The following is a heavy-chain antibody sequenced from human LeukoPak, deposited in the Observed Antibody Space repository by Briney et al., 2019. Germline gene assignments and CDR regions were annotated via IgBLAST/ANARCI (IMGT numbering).Heavy chain of an antibody. CDR2: INHSGST. J-gene: IGHJ4*02. CDR1: GGSFSGYY. V-gene: IGHV4-34*01. CDR3: ARDGYMDY. D-gene: IGHD6-13*01. Sequence: SETLSLTCAVYGGSFSGYYWSWIRQPPGKGLEWIGEINHSGSTNYNPSLKSRVTISVDTSKNQFSLKLSSVTAADTAVYYCARDGYMDYWGQGTLVTVSS.